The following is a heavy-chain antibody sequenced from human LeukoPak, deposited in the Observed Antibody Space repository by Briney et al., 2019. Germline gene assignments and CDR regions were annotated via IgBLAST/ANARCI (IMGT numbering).Heavy chain of an antibody. V-gene: IGHV4-59*01. CDR3: ARDRAYSHQD. D-gene: IGHD6-13*01. CDR2: IYYSGST. Sequence: ASETLSLTCTVSGGSISSYYWSWIRQPPGKGLEWIGYIYYSGSTNYNPSLKSRVTISVDTSKNQFSLKLSSVTAADTAVYYCARDRAYSHQDWGQGTLVTVSS. J-gene: IGHJ4*02. CDR1: GGSISSYY.